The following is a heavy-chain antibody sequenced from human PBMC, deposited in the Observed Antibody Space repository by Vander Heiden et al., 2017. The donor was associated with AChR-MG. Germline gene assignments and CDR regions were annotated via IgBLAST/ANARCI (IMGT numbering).Heavy chain of an antibody. CDR1: GFTFSGYG. CDR3: ARVPYGAAAEYYFDY. Sequence: QVQLVESGGGVVQPGRSLRPSCAASGFTFSGYGRHGVRQAPGKGLEWVAVIWYDGSNKYYADSVKGRFTISRDNSKNTLYLQMNSLRAEDTAVYYCARVPYGAAAEYYFDYWGQGTLVTVSS. CDR2: IWYDGSNK. V-gene: IGHV3-33*01. D-gene: IGHD6-13*01. J-gene: IGHJ4*02.